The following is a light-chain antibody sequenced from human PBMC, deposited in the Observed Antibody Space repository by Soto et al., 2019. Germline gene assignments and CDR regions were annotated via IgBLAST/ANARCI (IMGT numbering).Light chain of an antibody. V-gene: IGKV1-5*01. J-gene: IGKJ2*01. CDR1: QSISSS. Sequence: IQMTQSPSTVSASVGDRVTITCRASQSISSSLAWYQQKPGKAPKVLIYDASSLDSGVPSRFSGSGYGTEFTLTVSSLQPGDFATYYCQQYESYPYSFGQGTKLDIK. CDR2: DAS. CDR3: QQYESYPYS.